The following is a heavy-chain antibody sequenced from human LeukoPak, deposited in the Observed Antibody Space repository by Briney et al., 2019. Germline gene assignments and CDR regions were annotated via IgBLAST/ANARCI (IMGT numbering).Heavy chain of an antibody. V-gene: IGHV4-59*08. CDR1: GGSISTYS. Sequence: SETLSLTCTVSGGSISTYSWTWIRQPPGKGLEWIGYIYYSGSTNYNPSLKGRVTISVDTSKNQFSLKLSSVTAADTAVYYCARRNVVTSNFDYWGQGTLVTVSS. D-gene: IGHD4-23*01. CDR2: IYYSGST. CDR3: ARRNVVTSNFDY. J-gene: IGHJ4*02.